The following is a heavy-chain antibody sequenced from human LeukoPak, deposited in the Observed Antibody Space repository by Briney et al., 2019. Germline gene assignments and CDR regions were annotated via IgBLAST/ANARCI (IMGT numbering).Heavy chain of an antibody. J-gene: IGHJ5*02. CDR1: GFTFSSYS. CDR2: ITYSSSTI. Sequence: GGSLRLSCAASGFTFSSYSMTWVRQAPGKGLEWVSYITYSSSTIYYADSVKGRFTISRDNAKNSLYLQMNSLRAEDTAVYYCARVASSWYPWFDPWGQGTLVTVSS. D-gene: IGHD6-13*01. CDR3: ARVASSWYPWFDP. V-gene: IGHV3-48*01.